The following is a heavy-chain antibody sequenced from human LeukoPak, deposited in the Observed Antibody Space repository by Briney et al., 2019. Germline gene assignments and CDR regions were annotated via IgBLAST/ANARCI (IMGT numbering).Heavy chain of an antibody. D-gene: IGHD2-2*01. CDR2: ISYDGRNK. CDR3: AKGPLRGTAAAIDY. J-gene: IGHJ4*02. Sequence: WVRQAPGKGLEWVAVISYDGRNKHYPDSVKGRFTISRDISTDTLWLQMDSLRTEDTAVYYCAKGPLRGTAAAIDYWGQGTLVTVSS. V-gene: IGHV3-30*18.